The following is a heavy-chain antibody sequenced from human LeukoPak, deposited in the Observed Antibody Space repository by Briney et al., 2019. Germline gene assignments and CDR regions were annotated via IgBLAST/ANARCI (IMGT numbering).Heavy chain of an antibody. Sequence: SVKVSCKASGYTFTGYYMHWVRQAPGQGLAWMGWINPNSGGTNYAQKFQGRVTMTRDTSISTAYMELSRLRSDDTAVYYCASRRSGWYYFDYRGQGTLVTVSS. CDR1: GYTFTGYY. J-gene: IGHJ4*02. CDR2: INPNSGGT. D-gene: IGHD6-19*01. CDR3: ASRRSGWYYFDY. V-gene: IGHV1-2*02.